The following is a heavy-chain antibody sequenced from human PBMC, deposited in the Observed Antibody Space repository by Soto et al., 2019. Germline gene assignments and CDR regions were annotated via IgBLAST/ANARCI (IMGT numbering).Heavy chain of an antibody. CDR3: ARILFGRSVAGGYFYMDV. J-gene: IGHJ6*03. CDR2: IFSNDEK. V-gene: IGHV2-26*01. Sequence: SGPTLVNPTETLTLTFTVSVFSLSNGKVGVSWIRQPPGKALEWLAHIFSNDEKSYRTSLKSRLTISEDTSKSQVVLTMTNVDPVDTATYYCARILFGRSVAGGYFYMDVWGKGTTVTVSS. CDR1: VFSLSNGKVG. D-gene: IGHD6-19*01.